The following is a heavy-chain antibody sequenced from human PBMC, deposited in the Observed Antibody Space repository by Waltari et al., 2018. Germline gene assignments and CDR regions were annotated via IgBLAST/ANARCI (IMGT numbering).Heavy chain of an antibody. J-gene: IGHJ3*02. Sequence: QVQLQESGPGLVKPSQTLSLTCTVSGGSISSGDYYWSWIRQPPGTGLEWIGEINHSGSTNYNPSLKSRVTRSVDTSKNQFSLKLSSVTAADTAVYYCASRGHSSSWYSSFHDAFDIWGQGTMVTVSS. CDR1: GGSISSGDYY. CDR3: ASRGHSSSWYSSFHDAFDI. V-gene: IGHV4-30-4*08. CDR2: INHSGST. D-gene: IGHD6-13*01.